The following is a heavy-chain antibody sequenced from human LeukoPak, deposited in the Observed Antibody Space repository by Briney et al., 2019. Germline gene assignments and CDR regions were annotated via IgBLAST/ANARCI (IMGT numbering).Heavy chain of an antibody. CDR2: IYYSGST. J-gene: IGHJ4*02. V-gene: IGHV4-59*01. CDR3: AREGDIVATSIPDSGSYGFDY. CDR1: GGSISSYY. Sequence: SETLSLTCTVSGGSISSYYWSWIRQPPGKGLEWIGYIYYSGSTNYNPSLKSRVTISVDTSKNQFSLKLSSVTAADTAVYYCAREGDIVATSIPDSGSYGFDYWGQGTLVTVSS. D-gene: IGHD5-12*01.